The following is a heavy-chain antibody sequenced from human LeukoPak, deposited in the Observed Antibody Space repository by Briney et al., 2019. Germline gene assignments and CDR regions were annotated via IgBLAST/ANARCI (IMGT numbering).Heavy chain of an antibody. Sequence: ASVKVSCKASGYTFTGYYMHWVRQAPGQGLEWIGWINPNSGGTNYAQKFQGRVTMTRDTSISTAYMELSRLRSDDTAVYYCARNMVRGVIITAPGYWGQGTLVTVSS. J-gene: IGHJ4*02. D-gene: IGHD3-10*01. V-gene: IGHV1-2*02. CDR3: ARNMVRGVIITAPGY. CDR1: GYTFTGYY. CDR2: INPNSGGT.